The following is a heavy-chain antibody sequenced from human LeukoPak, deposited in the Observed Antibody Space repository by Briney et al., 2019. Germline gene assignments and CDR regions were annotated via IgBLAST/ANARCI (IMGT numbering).Heavy chain of an antibody. J-gene: IGHJ4*02. V-gene: IGHV4-59*01. CDR1: GGSISSYY. CDR2: IHYSGST. CDR3: ARFTVGATYGNFDY. D-gene: IGHD1-26*01. Sequence: PSETLFLTCTVSGGSISSYYWSWIRQPPGKGLEWIGYIHYSGSTNYNPSLKSRVTISVDTSKNQFSLKLSSVTAADTAVYYCARFTVGATYGNFDYWGQGTLVTVSS.